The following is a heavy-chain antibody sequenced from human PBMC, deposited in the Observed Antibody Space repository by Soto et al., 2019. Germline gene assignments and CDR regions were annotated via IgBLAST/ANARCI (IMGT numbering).Heavy chain of an antibody. CDR3: ARAVLLWFGEISPGMDV. D-gene: IGHD3-10*01. J-gene: IGHJ6*02. V-gene: IGHV1-46*01. CDR1: GYTFTSYF. Sequence: QVQLVQSGAEVKKPGASVKVSCKASGYTFTSYFMHWVRQAPGQGLEWMGIINPSGGSTSYAQKFQCRVTMTRDTSPSTVYMELSSLRSEDTAVYYCARAVLLWFGEISPGMDVWGQGTTVTVSS. CDR2: INPSGGST.